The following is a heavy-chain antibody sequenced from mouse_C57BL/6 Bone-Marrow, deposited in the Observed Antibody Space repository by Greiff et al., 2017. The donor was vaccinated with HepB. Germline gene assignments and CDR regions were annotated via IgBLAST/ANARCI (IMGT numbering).Heavy chain of an antibody. CDR3: ARSGTTVVRGIYYYAMDY. V-gene: IGHV1-9*01. J-gene: IGHJ4*01. CDR2: ILPGSGST. D-gene: IGHD1-1*01. Sequence: QVQLQQSGAELMKPGASVKLSCKATGYTFTGYWIEWVKQRPGHGLEWIGEILPGSGSTNYNEKFKGKATFTADTSSNTAYMKLSSLTTEDSAIYYCARSGTTVVRGIYYYAMDYWGQGTSVTVSS. CDR1: GYTFTGYW.